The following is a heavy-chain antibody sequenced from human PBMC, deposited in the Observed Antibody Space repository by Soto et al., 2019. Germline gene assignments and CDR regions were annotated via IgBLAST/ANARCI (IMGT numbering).Heavy chain of an antibody. CDR2: ITPYNGNT. CDR1: GYTFINYC. Sequence: ASVKVSCKASGYTFINYCINWVRQAPGQGLEWMGWITPYNGNTNYAQKLQGRVTMTTDTSTSTAYMELRSLRSDDTAVYYCARGWVGSGYDPWGQGTLVTVSS. D-gene: IGHD5-12*01. CDR3: ARGWVGSGYDP. V-gene: IGHV1-18*01. J-gene: IGHJ5*02.